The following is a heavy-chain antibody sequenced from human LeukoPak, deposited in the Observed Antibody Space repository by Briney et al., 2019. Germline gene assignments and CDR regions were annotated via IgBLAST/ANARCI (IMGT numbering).Heavy chain of an antibody. CDR2: ISAYNGNT. V-gene: IGHV1-18*01. D-gene: IGHD2-15*01. Sequence: ASVKVSCKASGGTFSSYAISWVRQAPGQGLEWMGWISAYNGNTNYAQKLQGRVTMTTDTSTSTAYMELRSLRSDDTAVYYCARAGYCSGDSCYSAGNFDYWGQGTLVTVSS. CDR3: ARAGYCSGDSCYSAGNFDY. CDR1: GGTFSSYA. J-gene: IGHJ4*02.